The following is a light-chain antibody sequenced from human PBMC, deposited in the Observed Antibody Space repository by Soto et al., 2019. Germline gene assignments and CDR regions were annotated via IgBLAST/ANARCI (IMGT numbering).Light chain of an antibody. J-gene: IGKJ1*01. CDR2: DAS. Sequence: DIQMTQSPSTLSASVGDRVTITCRASQSISSWLAWYQQKPGKAPKLLTYDASSVESGVPSRFSGSGSGTEFTLTISSLQPDDFATYYCQQYNSYSRTFGQGTKVDIK. CDR3: QQYNSYSRT. V-gene: IGKV1-5*01. CDR1: QSISSW.